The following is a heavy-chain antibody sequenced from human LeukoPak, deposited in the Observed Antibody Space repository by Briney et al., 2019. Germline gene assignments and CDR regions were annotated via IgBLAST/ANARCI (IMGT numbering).Heavy chain of an antibody. CDR3: AKNHPALSYDFWSGYYFDY. D-gene: IGHD3-3*01. Sequence: GGSLRLSCAASGFTFSSYAMSWVRQAPGKGLEWVSAISGSGGSTYYADSVKGRFTISRDNSKNTLYLQMNSLRAEDTAVYYCAKNHPALSYDFWSGYYFDYWGQGTLVTVSS. V-gene: IGHV3-23*01. CDR2: ISGSGGST. J-gene: IGHJ4*02. CDR1: GFTFSSYA.